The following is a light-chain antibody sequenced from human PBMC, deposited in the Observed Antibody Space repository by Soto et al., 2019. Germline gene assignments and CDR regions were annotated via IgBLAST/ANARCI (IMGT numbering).Light chain of an antibody. CDR1: QSVSSN. CDR2: GAS. J-gene: IGKJ5*01. Sequence: EIVMTQSPATLSVSPGERATLSCRASQSVSSNLAWYQQKPGQAPRLLIYGASTRATGVPARFSGSGSGTEFTLTISSLQPDDFATYYCQQYNSYFTFGQGTRLEI. CDR3: QQYNSYFT. V-gene: IGKV3-15*01.